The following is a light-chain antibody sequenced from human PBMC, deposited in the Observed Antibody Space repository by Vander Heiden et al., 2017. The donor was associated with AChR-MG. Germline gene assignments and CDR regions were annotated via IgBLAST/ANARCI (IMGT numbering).Light chain of an antibody. CDR2: EAS. CDR1: QSINNW. Sequence: DIQMTQSPSTLSASVGDRVTITCRASQSINNWLAWYQQKPGKAPEVLINEASNLQSGVPSRFSGSGSGTEYSLTISSLQPDDFATYYCQQEKSNSWTFGQRTKVEIK. J-gene: IGKJ1*01. V-gene: IGKV1-5*03. CDR3: QQEKSNSWT.